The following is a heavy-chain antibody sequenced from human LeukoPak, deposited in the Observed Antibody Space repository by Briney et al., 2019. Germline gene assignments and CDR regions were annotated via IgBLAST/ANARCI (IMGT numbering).Heavy chain of an antibody. J-gene: IGHJ5*02. Sequence: PGRSLRLSCAASGFTFSSYGMHWVRQAPGKGLEWVAVIWYDGSNKYYADSVKGRFTISRDNSKNTLYLQMNSLRAEDTAVYYCPRGNTRGYCSSTSCYVGDWFAPWGQGTLVTVSS. CDR1: GFTFSSYG. CDR3: PRGNTRGYCSSTSCYVGDWFAP. CDR2: IWYDGSNK. D-gene: IGHD2-2*01. V-gene: IGHV3-33*01.